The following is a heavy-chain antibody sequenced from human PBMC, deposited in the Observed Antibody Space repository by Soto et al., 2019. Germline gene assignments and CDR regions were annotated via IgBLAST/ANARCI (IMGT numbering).Heavy chain of an antibody. J-gene: IGHJ4*02. D-gene: IGHD2-15*01. V-gene: IGHV1-46*03. CDR3: ARVYCSGGRCYSIDY. CDR2: INPSGGST. CDR1: GYSFTDYK. Sequence: ASVKVSFKTSGYSFTDYKLHWVRQAPGQGLEWMGIINPSGGSTSYAQKFQGRVTMTRDTSTSTVYMELSSLRSEDTAVYYCARVYCSGGRCYSIDYWGQGTLVTVSS.